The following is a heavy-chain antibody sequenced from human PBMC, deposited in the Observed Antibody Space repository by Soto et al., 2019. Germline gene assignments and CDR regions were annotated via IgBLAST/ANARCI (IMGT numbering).Heavy chain of an antibody. J-gene: IGHJ5*02. CDR1: GYTFTSHD. D-gene: IGHD3-9*01. V-gene: IGHV1-8*01. CDR3: ASDMSPT. Sequence: QVQLVQSGAEVKKPGASVKVSCKASGYTFTSHDINWMRQATGQGLEWMGWMNPNSGHTNYAQKFQGRVTTTRDTSISTAYMELTNLRSDDTAIYYCASDMSPTWGQGTLVTVSS. CDR2: MNPNSGHT.